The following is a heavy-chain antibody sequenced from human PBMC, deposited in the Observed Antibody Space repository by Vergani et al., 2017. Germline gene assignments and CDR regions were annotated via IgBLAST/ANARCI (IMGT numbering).Heavy chain of an antibody. V-gene: IGHV3-33*01. CDR2: IWYDGSNK. CDR1: GFTFSSYG. J-gene: IGHJ4*02. Sequence: QVQLVESGGGVVQPGRSLRLSCAASGFTFSSYGMHWVRQAPGKGLEWVAVIWYDGSNKYYADSVKGRFTISRDNSKNTLYLQMNSLRAEDTAVYYCARDRGYSGYDLGGFDYWGQGTLVTVSS. D-gene: IGHD5-12*01. CDR3: ARDRGYSGYDLGGFDY.